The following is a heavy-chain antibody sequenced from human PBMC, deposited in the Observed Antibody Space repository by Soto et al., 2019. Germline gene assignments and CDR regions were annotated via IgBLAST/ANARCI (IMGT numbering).Heavy chain of an antibody. Sequence: PGGSLRLSCAASGFTFSSYGMHWVRQAPGKGLEWVAVISYDGSNKYYADSVKGRFTISRYNSKNTLYLQMNSLRAEDTAVYYCAKGGYSYGSFDYWGQGTLVTVSS. V-gene: IGHV3-30*18. J-gene: IGHJ4*02. CDR1: GFTFSSYG. D-gene: IGHD5-18*01. CDR2: ISYDGSNK. CDR3: AKGGYSYGSFDY.